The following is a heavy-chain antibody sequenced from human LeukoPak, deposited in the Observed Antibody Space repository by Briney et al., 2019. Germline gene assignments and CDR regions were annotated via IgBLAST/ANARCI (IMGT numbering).Heavy chain of an antibody. D-gene: IGHD2-21*01. V-gene: IGHV1-69*01. CDR2: IIPIFGTA. J-gene: IGHJ4*02. CDR3: ARDSPDCGGDCYFDY. CDR1: GGTFSSYA. Sequence: SVKVSCKASGGTFSSYAISWVRQAPGQGLEWMGGIIPIFGTANYAQKFQGRVTITADESTSTAYMELSSLRSEDTAVYYCARDSPDCGGDCYFDYWGQGTLVTVSS.